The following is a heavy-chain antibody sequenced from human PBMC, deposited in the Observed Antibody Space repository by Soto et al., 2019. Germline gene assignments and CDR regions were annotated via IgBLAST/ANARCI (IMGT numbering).Heavy chain of an antibody. J-gene: IGHJ5*01. CDR2: VHISGHS. CDR1: GGSVRAPDW. V-gene: IGHV4-4*02. Sequence: LSXTCTLSGGSVRAPDWWNXXRQSPDKGLEWIAEVHISGHSNYNPSLRSRVSVSIDSSKNQFYLNLNSVTAADTAIYYCARVRQGCSANNCYFDPWGQGTQVTVSS. D-gene: IGHD1-1*01. CDR3: ARVRQGCSANNCYFDP.